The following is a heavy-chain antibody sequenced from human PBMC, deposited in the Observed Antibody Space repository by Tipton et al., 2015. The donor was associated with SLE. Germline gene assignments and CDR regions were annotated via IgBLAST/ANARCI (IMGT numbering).Heavy chain of an antibody. CDR2: IYSRGNT. J-gene: IGHJ6*03. Sequence: TLSLTCIVSGGSISSYYWSWIRQPAGKGLEWIGRIYSRGNTHYNPSLKSRVTISLDTSKNQFSLNLNSVTAADTAVYYCARRSASRSYYNAYYYDYMDVWGKGTTVTVSS. CDR1: GGSISSYY. CDR3: ARRSASRSYYNAYYYDYMDV. D-gene: IGHD3-10*01. V-gene: IGHV4-4*07.